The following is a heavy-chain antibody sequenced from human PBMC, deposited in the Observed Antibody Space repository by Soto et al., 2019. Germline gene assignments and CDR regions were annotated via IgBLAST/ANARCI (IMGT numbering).Heavy chain of an antibody. CDR2: MYNTGST. J-gene: IGHJ6*02. CDR1: GGSLSGYY. CDR3: ARDLWGYCGTDCYPLDV. D-gene: IGHD2-21*02. Sequence: PSETLSLTCTVSGGSLSGYYWSWIRQPPGKGLEWIGYMYNTGSTVYNPSFKSRVTISVDTSKNQFSLKLNSVTAADTAVYYCARDLWGYCGTDCYPLDVWGQGTTVTVSS. V-gene: IGHV4-59*01.